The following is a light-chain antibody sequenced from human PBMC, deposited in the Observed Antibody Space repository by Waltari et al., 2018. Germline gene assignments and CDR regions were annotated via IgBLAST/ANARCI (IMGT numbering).Light chain of an antibody. CDR2: DAS. J-gene: IGKJ4*01. CDR1: EDVSIY. Sequence: EIVLTQSPATLSLSPGEGATLSCRASEDVSIYLAWYQQKPGQAPRLLIYDASNRATGIPTRCSGSGAGTDFTLTISSLEPEDFALYYCQQRRNWPPLTFGGGTKVE. CDR3: QQRRNWPPLT. V-gene: IGKV3-11*01.